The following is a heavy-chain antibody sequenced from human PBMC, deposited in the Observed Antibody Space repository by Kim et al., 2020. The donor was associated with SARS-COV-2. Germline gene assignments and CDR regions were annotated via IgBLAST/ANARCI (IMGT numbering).Heavy chain of an antibody. V-gene: IGHV3-23*01. CDR1: GFTFSSYA. CDR3: ARDYYDSSGYYGLLRLPPRAYWYFDL. CDR2: ISGSGGST. Sequence: GGSLRLSCAASGFTFSSYAMSWVRQAPGKGLEWVSAISGSGGSTYYADSVKGRFTISRDNSKNTLYLQMNSLRAEDTAVYYCARDYYDSSGYYGLLRLPPRAYWYFDLWGRGTLVTVSS. J-gene: IGHJ2*01. D-gene: IGHD3-22*01.